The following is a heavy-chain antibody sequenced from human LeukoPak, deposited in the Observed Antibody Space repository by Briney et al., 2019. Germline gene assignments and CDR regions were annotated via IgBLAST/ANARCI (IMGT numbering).Heavy chain of an antibody. CDR2: ISAYNGNT. J-gene: IGHJ4*02. D-gene: IGHD1-26*01. CDR3: ATGTGIVGVTVWGLADY. Sequence: ASVKVSCKASGYTFTSYGISWVRQAPGQGLEWMGWISAYNGNTNYAQKLQGRVTMTTDTSTSTAYMELSSLRSEDTAVYYCATGTGIVGVTVWGLADYWGQGTLVTVSS. V-gene: IGHV1-18*01. CDR1: GYTFTSYG.